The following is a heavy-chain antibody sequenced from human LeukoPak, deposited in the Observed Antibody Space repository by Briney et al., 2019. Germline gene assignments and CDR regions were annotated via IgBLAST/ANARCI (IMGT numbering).Heavy chain of an antibody. CDR3: ARDRGSSSRYFDY. J-gene: IGHJ4*02. V-gene: IGHV3-53*01. Sequence: PGGSLRLSCAVSGFTVSSYYMIWVRQAPGKGLGWVSLIYSDGTTYYADSVKGRFTISRDNSKNTLYLQMNSLRAEDTAVYYCARDRGSSSRYFDYWGRGTLVTVSS. CDR2: IYSDGTT. CDR1: GFTVSSYY. D-gene: IGHD3-16*01.